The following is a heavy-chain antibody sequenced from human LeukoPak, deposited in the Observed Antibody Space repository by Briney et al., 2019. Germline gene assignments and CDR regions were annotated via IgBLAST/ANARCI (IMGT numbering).Heavy chain of an antibody. D-gene: IGHD6-13*01. V-gene: IGHV4-59*01. CDR3: AREGGIAAAFDY. Sequence: SETLSLTCTVSGGSISSNYWSWIRQPPGKGLECIGYIYYSGSTNYNPSLKSRVTMSVDTSKNQFSLKLSSVTAADTAVYYCAREGGIAAAFDYWGQGTLVTVSS. CDR1: GGSISSNY. J-gene: IGHJ4*02. CDR2: IYYSGST.